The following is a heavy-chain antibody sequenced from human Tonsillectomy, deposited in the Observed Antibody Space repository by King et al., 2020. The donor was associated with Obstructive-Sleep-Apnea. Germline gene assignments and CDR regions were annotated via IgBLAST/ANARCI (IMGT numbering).Heavy chain of an antibody. V-gene: IGHV4-34*01. D-gene: IGHD6-19*01. CDR1: GGSFSGYY. J-gene: IGHJ6*02. CDR2: INHSGST. CDR3: ARALSIAVTGTREVDYYYYYAMDV. Sequence: QVQLQQWGTGLLKPSETLSLTCAVYGGSFSGYYWSWIRQPPGKGLEWIGEINHSGSTNYNPSLKTRVTISVDTSKNQFSLKLSSVTAAETAVYYCARALSIAVTGTREVDYYYYYAMDVWGQGTTVTVSS.